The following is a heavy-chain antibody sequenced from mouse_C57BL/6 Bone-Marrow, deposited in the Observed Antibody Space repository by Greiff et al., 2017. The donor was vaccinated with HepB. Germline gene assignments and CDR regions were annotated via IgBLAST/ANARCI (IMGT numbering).Heavy chain of an antibody. J-gene: IGHJ2*01. CDR1: GYTFTDYY. D-gene: IGHD1-1*01. CDR3: ARSLLLRYPYYFDY. CDR2: INPYNGGT. V-gene: IGHV1-19*01. Sequence: VQLQQSGPVLVKPGASVKMSCKASGYTFTDYYMNWVKQSHGKSLEWIGVINPYNGGTSYNQKFKGKATLTVDKSSSTAYMELNSLTSEGSAVYYCARSLLLRYPYYFDYWGQGTTLTVSS.